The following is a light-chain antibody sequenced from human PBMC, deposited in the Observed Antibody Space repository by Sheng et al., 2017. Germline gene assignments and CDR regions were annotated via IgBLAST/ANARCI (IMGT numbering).Light chain of an antibody. V-gene: IGKV1-5*03. J-gene: IGKJ4*01. Sequence: DIQMTQSPSTLSASVGDRVTITCRASESMSYWLAWYQQKPGKAPKLLIYKASALESGSHQGSAAVDLGTEFTLTISRLEPEDFAVYYCQQYGSSPLTFGGGTKVEI. CDR1: ESMSYW. CDR2: KAS. CDR3: QQYGSSPLT.